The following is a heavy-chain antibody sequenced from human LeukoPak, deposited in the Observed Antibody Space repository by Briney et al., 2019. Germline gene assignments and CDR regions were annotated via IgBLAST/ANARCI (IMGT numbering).Heavy chain of an antibody. V-gene: IGHV4-39*01. CDR1: GGSIRSGEYY. D-gene: IGHD3-10*01. CDR2: IYESGST. J-gene: IGHJ5*02. CDR3: ARHYGP. Sequence: PSEALSLACTVSGGSIRSGEYYWGWIRQPPGKGVEGVGGIYESGSTYYHPSLKRRATISVDPSKNQFSLKLNSVTAADTAVYYCARHYGPWGQGTLVTVSS.